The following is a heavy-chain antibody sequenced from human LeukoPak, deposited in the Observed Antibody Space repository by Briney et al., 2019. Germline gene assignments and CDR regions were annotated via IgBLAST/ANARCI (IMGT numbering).Heavy chain of an antibody. D-gene: IGHD1-26*01. J-gene: IGHJ4*02. CDR2: IYPGDSDT. CDR1: GYSFTSSW. Sequence: GESLKISCKGSGYSFTSSWIGWVRQMPGKGLEWMGIIYPGDSDTRYSPSFQGQVTIAADKSISTAYLQWSSLKASDTAMYYCAIYSDTYYFDHWGQGALVTVSS. CDR3: AIYSDTYYFDH. V-gene: IGHV5-51*01.